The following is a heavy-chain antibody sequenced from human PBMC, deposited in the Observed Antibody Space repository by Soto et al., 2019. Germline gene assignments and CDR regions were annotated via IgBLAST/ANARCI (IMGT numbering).Heavy chain of an antibody. J-gene: IGHJ4*02. CDR2: ISGSGGST. CDR1: GFTFSTYA. D-gene: IGHD6-19*01. V-gene: IGHV3-23*01. CDR3: AKDNGYSSGWKDY. Sequence: EVQLLESGGGLVQPGGSLRLSCAASGFTFSTYAISWVRQAPGKGLEWVSVISGSGGSTYYADSVKGRFTISRDNSKNTLYLQMNSLRAEDTAVYYCAKDNGYSSGWKDYWGQGTLVTVSS.